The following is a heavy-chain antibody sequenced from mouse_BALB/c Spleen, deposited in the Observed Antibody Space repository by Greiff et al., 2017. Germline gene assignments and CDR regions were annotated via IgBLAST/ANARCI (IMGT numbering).Heavy chain of an antibody. V-gene: IGHV5-17*02. Sequence: EVQLVESGGGLVQPGGSRKLSCAASGFTFSSFGMHWVRQAPEKGLEWVAYISSGSSTIYYADTVKGRFTISRDNPKNTLFLQMTSLRSEDTAMYYCARPSMITTWYFDYWGQGTTLTVSS. J-gene: IGHJ2*01. CDR3: ARPSMITTWYFDY. CDR1: GFTFSSFG. D-gene: IGHD2-4*01. CDR2: ISSGSSTI.